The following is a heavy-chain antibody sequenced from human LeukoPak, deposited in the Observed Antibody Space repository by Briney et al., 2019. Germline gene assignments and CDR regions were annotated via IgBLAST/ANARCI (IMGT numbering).Heavy chain of an antibody. CDR3: ARDRGFTTARASPSWFDP. D-gene: IGHD3-10*01. J-gene: IGHJ5*02. V-gene: IGHV4-61*02. CDR1: GGSINSDVYY. Sequence: SQTLSLTCTVSGGSINSDVYYWTWLRQPAGLGIEWIGRVSIRGSPKYNPSLAGRVTISLDTSKNQFSLRLNYVTAADTAVYYCARDRGFTTARASPSWFDPWGPGMLVTVSS. CDR2: VSIRGSP.